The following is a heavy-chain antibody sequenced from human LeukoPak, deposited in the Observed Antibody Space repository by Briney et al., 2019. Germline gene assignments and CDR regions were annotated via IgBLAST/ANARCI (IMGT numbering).Heavy chain of an antibody. CDR1: GFTFSSYE. D-gene: IGHD3-22*01. J-gene: IGHJ4*02. CDR2: ISSSGSTT. CDR3: AKDAHGYYYDSSGYYYYFDY. V-gene: IGHV3-48*03. Sequence: PGGSLRLSCAASGFTFSSYEMNWVRQAPGKGLEWVSYISSSGSTTYYADSVKGRFTISRDNSKNTLYLQMNSLRAEDTAVYYCAKDAHGYYYDSSGYYYYFDYWGQGTLVTVSS.